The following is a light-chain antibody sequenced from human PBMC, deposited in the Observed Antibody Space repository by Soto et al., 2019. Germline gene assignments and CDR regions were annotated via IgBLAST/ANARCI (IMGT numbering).Light chain of an antibody. V-gene: IGKV4-1*01. CDR2: GAT. CDR3: QQYNHWPRT. CDR1: PSVLYSSSDKTY. Sequence: IGMTQSQDSLAVSLGERATINCKSTPSVLYSSSDKTYLAWYQQKPGQAPRLLIHGATTRATGIPARFSGSGSGAEFTLTISSLQSEDSAVYYCQQYNHWPRTFGQGTKVDIK. J-gene: IGKJ1*01.